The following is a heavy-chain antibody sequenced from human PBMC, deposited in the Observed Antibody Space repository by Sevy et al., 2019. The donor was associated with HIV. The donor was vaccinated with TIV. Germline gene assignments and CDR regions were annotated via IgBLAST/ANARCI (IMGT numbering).Heavy chain of an antibody. V-gene: IGHV3-49*03. J-gene: IGHJ4*02. Sequence: GGSLRLSCTASGVISLGDYAMSWFRQPPGKGLEWVGSIRTKVSGGTTEFAASVKGRFTISRDDSKTMAYLQMDSLKFDDTGVYYCALNNFADYGHVNWGQGTLVTVSS. CDR1: GVISLGDYA. CDR3: ALNNFADYGHVN. D-gene: IGHD4-17*01. CDR2: IRTKVSGGTT.